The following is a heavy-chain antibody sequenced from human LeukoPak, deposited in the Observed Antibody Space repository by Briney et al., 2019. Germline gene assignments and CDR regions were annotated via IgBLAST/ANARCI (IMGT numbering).Heavy chain of an antibody. D-gene: IGHD3/OR15-3a*01. CDR3: ARKERGLYNWFDP. Sequence: PGRSLRLSCAASGFTFSNYGMHWVRQAPGKGLEWVAVIWYDGSNKYYGDSVKGRFTISRDNSKNTLYLQMNSLRAEDTAVYYCARKERGLYNWFDPWGQGTLVTVSS. J-gene: IGHJ5*02. CDR2: IWYDGSNK. CDR1: GFTFSNYG. V-gene: IGHV3-33*01.